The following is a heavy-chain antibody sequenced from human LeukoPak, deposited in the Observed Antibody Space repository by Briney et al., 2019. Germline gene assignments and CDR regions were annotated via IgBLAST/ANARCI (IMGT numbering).Heavy chain of an antibody. J-gene: IGHJ3*02. CDR1: GFTFSIYA. CDR3: ARRDFYGGNSSDAFDI. D-gene: IGHD4-23*01. V-gene: IGHV3-30-3*01. CDR2: ISYDGTIK. Sequence: GGSLRLSCAASGFTFSIYAMHWVRQAPGKGLEWVAIISYDGTIKDYADSVKGRFTISRDNSKNTLYLQMNSLRAEDTAVYYCARRDFYGGNSSDAFDIWGQGTMVTVSS.